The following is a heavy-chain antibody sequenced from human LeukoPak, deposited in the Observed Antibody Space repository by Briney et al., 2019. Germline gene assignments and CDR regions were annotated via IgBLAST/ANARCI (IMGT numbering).Heavy chain of an antibody. CDR2: IYYSGST. D-gene: IGHD5-24*01. V-gene: IGHV4-31*03. CDR1: GGSIRSSYYY. Sequence: SETLSLTCTVSGGSIRSSYYYWSWIRQHPGKGLEWIGYIYYSGSTYYNPSLKSRVTISVDTSKNQFSLKLSSVTAADTAVYYCARDRTRDGYNQGRVFDYWGQGTLVTVSS. J-gene: IGHJ4*02. CDR3: ARDRTRDGYNQGRVFDY.